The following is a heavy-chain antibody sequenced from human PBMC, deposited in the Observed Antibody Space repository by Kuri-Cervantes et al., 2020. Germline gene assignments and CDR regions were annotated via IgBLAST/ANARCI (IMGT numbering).Heavy chain of an antibody. CDR1: GFTFSSYS. V-gene: IGHV3-48*01. D-gene: IGHD6-13*01. CDR3: AKDLRSSSWYDYYYYGMDV. J-gene: IGHJ6*02. Sequence: GGSLRLSCAASGFTFSSYSMNWVRQAPGKGREWVSYISSSSSTIYYADSVKGRLTISRDNAKNSLYLQMNSLRAEDTAVYYCAKDLRSSSWYDYYYYGMDVWGQGTTVTVSS. CDR2: ISSSSSTI.